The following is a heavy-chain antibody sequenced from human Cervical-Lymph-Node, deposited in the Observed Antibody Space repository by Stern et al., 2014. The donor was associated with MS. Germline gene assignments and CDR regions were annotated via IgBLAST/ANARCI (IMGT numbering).Heavy chain of an antibody. CDR1: GFTFSNYY. J-gene: IGHJ6*02. CDR2: IRPKNGDT. CDR3: AENMDV. V-gene: IGHV1-2*02. Sequence: MQLVESGAEVKKPGASVQVSCKPSGFTFSNYYVHWLRQAPRQRPEWMGRIRPKNGDTTYDTKFQGRVLMIRETSAGLDSLEGTRLRLDDTAIYYCAENMDVWGQGTTVTVSS.